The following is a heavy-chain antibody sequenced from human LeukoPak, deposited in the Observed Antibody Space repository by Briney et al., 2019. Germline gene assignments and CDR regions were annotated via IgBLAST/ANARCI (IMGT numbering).Heavy chain of an antibody. J-gene: IGHJ6*02. CDR2: IDPSDSYT. V-gene: IGHV5-10-1*01. Sequence: GESLKISCKGSGYSFTSYWISWVRQMPGKGLEWMGRIDPSDSYTNYSPSFQGHVTISADKSISTAYLQWSSLKASDTAMYYCARHGIAAAGARRTYYYYGMDVWGQGTTVTVSS. CDR3: ARHGIAAAGARRTYYYYGMDV. D-gene: IGHD6-13*01. CDR1: GYSFTSYW.